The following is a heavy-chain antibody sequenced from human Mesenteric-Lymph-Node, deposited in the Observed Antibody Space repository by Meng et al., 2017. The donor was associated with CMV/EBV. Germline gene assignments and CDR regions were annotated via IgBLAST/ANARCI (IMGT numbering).Heavy chain of an antibody. CDR2: IYHSGST. D-gene: IGHD6-6*01. Sequence: SNWWSWVRQPPGKGLEWIGEIYHSGSTNYNPSLKSRVTISVDKSKNQFSLKLSSVTAADTAVYYCARFVRSSIAARPSYYYYGMDVWGQGTTVTVSS. CDR1: SNW. CDR3: ARFVRSSIAARPSYYYYGMDV. J-gene: IGHJ6*02. V-gene: IGHV4-4*02.